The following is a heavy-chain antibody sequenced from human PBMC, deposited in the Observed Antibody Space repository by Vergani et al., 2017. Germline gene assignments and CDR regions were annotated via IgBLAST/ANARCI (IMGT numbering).Heavy chain of an antibody. Sequence: QVQLQQWGAGVVKPPGTLSLTCAVSGDSISSNNCWTWVRQPPGKGLEWIGEICHTEDTKYSPSLKSRVTVSVDESRNLFSLKLSSVTAADTAVYYCARAVRGLEVDYWGQGTLVTVSS. V-gene: IGHV4-4*03. J-gene: IGHJ4*02. CDR1: GDSISSNNC. CDR3: ARAVRGLEVDY. CDR2: ICHTEDT. D-gene: IGHD3-16*02.